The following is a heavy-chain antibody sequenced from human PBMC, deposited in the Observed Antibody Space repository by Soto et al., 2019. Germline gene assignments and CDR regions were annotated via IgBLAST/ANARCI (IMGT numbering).Heavy chain of an antibody. V-gene: IGHV1-18*04. D-gene: IGHD6-19*01. Sequence: ASVKVSCKASGYTFTSYALSWVRHAPGQGLEWMGWISTYNGNTNYAQNLQGRVTMTTDISTNTAYMELRSLRSDDTAVYYCARVVGGIPVAGSWNWFDQWGQGTLVTVSS. CDR1: GYTFTSYA. CDR2: ISTYNGNT. J-gene: IGHJ5*02. CDR3: ARVVGGIPVAGSWNWFDQ.